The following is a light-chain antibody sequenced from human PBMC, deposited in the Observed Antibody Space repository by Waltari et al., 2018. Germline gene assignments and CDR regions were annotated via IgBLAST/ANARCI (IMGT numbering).Light chain of an antibody. CDR2: AAS. V-gene: IGKV1-9*01. Sequence: DIQLTQAPSFLSASVGDRVSIACRASQGITNYLAWDQQNPGKAPKLLIYAASTLQSGVPARFSGSGSGTDFTLTISSLQPEDFATYYCQQFHTFTFGPGTKVDIK. CDR3: QQFHTFT. CDR1: QGITNY. J-gene: IGKJ3*01.